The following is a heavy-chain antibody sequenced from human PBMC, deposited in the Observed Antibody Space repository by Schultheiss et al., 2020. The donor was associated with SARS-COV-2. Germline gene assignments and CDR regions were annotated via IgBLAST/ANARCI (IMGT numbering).Heavy chain of an antibody. CDR3: AKDRGSTVTTDAFDI. J-gene: IGHJ3*02. CDR1: GFTFSSYW. D-gene: IGHD4-17*01. CDR2: ISGSGDST. V-gene: IGHV3-23*01. Sequence: GGSLRLSCAASGFTFSSYWMSWVRQAPGKGPEWVSAISGSGDSTYYADSVKGRVTISRDNSKNTLYLQMNSLRAEDTAVYYCAKDRGSTVTTDAFDIWGQGTMVTVSS.